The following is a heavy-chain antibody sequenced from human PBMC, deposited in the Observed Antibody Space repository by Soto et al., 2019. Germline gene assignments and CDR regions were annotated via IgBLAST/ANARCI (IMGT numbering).Heavy chain of an antibody. D-gene: IGHD3-16*01. V-gene: IGHV3-30-3*01. CDR3: AREDDDDSHFDS. Sequence: QVQLVESGGGVVQPGRSLRLPCAASGFSFGSYSISWVGQAPGKGLEWVAFISNDGFTRYYADSVKGRFSISRDNSKNTLFLQMNRLRTEDTAVYYCAREDDDDSHFDSWGQGTRVTVSS. CDR2: ISNDGFTR. CDR1: GFSFGSYS. J-gene: IGHJ4*02.